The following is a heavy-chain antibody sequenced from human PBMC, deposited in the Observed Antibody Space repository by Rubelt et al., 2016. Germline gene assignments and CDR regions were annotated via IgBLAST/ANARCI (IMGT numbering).Heavy chain of an antibody. D-gene: IGHD3-10*01. CDR3: ARIPGSGSSEINWFDP. J-gene: IGHJ5*02. Sequence: EVQLVQSGAEVKKPGESLKISCKGSGYSFTSYWIGWVRQMPGKGLEWMGGIGPSDSYTNYSPSFQGHVTISADKSISTAYLQWSSLKASDTAMYYCARIPGSGSSEINWFDPWGQGTLVTVSS. V-gene: IGHV5-10-1*01. CDR1: GYSFTSYW. CDR2: IGPSDSYT.